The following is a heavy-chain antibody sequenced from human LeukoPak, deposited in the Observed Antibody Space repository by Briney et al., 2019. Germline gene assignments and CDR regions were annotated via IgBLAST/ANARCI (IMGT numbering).Heavy chain of an antibody. J-gene: IGHJ6*03. CDR1: GFTFTTYW. D-gene: IGHD2-2*01. V-gene: IGHV3-11*04. CDR3: ARIRRGRDTISTLYYYYYMDV. Sequence: GESLRLSCAASGFTFTTYWMTWIRQAPGKGLEWVSYISSSGSTIYYAASVKGRFTISRDNAKNSLYLQMHSLRAEDMAVFYCARIRRGRDTISTLYYYYYMDVWGKGTTVTVSS. CDR2: ISSSGSTI.